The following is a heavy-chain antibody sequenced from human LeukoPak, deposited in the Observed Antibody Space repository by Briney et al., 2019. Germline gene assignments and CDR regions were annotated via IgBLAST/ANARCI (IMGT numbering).Heavy chain of an antibody. V-gene: IGHV4-39*07. CDR1: GGSIRSSSYY. CDR3: ARGGYTAPSSSWYKGQAYYYYYMDV. CDR2: IYYSGST. J-gene: IGHJ6*03. D-gene: IGHD6-13*01. Sequence: SETLSLTCTISGGSIRSSSYYWGWIRQPPGKGLEWIGSIYYSGSTNYNPSLKSRVTISVDTSKNQFSLKLSSVTAADTAVYYCARGGYTAPSSSWYKGQAYYYYYMDVWGKGTMVTISS.